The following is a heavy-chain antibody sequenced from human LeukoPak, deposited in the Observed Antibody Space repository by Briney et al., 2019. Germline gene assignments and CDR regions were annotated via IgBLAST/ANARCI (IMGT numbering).Heavy chain of an antibody. CDR1: GYSISRGYY. Sequence: PSESLSLTCTVSGYSISRGYYWAWVRQPPGKGLEWIGSIYHSGTTYYNPSLKSRVTISVDRSKNQFSLKLSSVTAADTAVYYCASSTENYYDSSGLSSGAFDIWGQGTMVTVSS. V-gene: IGHV4-38-2*02. D-gene: IGHD3-22*01. J-gene: IGHJ3*02. CDR2: IYHSGTT. CDR3: ASSTENYYDSSGLSSGAFDI.